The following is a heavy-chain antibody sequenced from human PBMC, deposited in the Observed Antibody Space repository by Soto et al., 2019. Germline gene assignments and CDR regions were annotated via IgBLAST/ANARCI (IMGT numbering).Heavy chain of an antibody. Sequence: QVQLLQSGAEVKKPGASVKVSCKASGYTFTSFGITWVRQATGQGLEWMGWISAYNGNTSYAQKLQGRVTMTTDTATGAAYMVLRSVRSDDTGGYYCARDLSGNPGYWGEGTLVPVSS. D-gene: IGHD2-15*01. CDR3: ARDLSGNPGY. CDR2: ISAYNGNT. CDR1: GYTFTSFG. J-gene: IGHJ4*02. V-gene: IGHV1-18*01.